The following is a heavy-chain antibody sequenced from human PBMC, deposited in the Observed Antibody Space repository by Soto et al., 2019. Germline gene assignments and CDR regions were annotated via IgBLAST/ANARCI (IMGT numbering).Heavy chain of an antibody. D-gene: IGHD3-16*01. CDR1: GYTFNNYA. J-gene: IGHJ6*02. CDR2: INTGNGNT. V-gene: IGHV1-3*04. Sequence: QVQLVQSGPEVKKPGASVMVSCKAYGYTFNNYAMHWVRQAPGQWREWMGWINTGNGNTKYSQKFQGRVTITIDTSATTESTVYKKVSSQRSEDTVIYYCARDSSAGANYATPHYYGMDVWGQGTTVTVSS. CDR3: ARDSSAGANYATPHYYGMDV.